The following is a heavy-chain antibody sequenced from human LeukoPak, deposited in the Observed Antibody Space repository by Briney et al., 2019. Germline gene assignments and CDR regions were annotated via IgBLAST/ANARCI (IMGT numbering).Heavy chain of an antibody. V-gene: IGHV4-30-2*01. CDR2: IYHSGST. CDR1: GGSISSGGYS. Sequence: SQTLSLTCAVSGGSISSGGYSWSWIRQPPGKGLEWIGYIYHSGSTYYNPSLKSRVTISVDRSKNQFSLKLSSVTAADTAVYYCARTPTDWGYSYGYLNFYYYYGMDVWGQGTTVTVSS. CDR3: ARTPTDWGYSYGYLNFYYYYGMDV. D-gene: IGHD5-18*01. J-gene: IGHJ6*02.